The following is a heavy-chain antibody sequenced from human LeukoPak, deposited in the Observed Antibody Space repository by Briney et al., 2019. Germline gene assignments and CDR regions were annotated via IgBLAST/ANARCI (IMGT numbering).Heavy chain of an antibody. Sequence: PGGSLRLSCAASGFTFGSYWMHWVRQAPGKGLVWVSRINTDGRSTSYADSVKGRFTISRDNAKNTLYLQMNSLRAEDTAVYYCARARYSSSWRPEGCAFDIWGQGTMVTVSS. CDR3: ARARYSSSWRPEGCAFDI. CDR1: GFTFGSYW. V-gene: IGHV3-74*01. CDR2: INTDGRST. J-gene: IGHJ3*02. D-gene: IGHD6-13*01.